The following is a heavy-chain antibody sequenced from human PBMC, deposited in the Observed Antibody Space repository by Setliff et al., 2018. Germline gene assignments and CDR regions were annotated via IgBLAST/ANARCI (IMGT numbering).Heavy chain of an antibody. CDR2: IYYRGDT. Sequence: SETLSLTCTVSGGSISSGVYYWAWIRQPPGKGLEWIGRIYYRGDTYYNASLKSRLTLSVDTSKNQVSLNLRSVTAADTAVYYCARMSGFLYLDVWGNGTTVTVSS. J-gene: IGHJ6*03. CDR1: GGSISSGVYY. D-gene: IGHD3-3*01. CDR3: ARMSGFLYLDV. V-gene: IGHV4-39*01.